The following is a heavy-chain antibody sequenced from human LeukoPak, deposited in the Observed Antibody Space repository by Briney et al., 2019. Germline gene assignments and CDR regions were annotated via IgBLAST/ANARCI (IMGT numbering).Heavy chain of an antibody. D-gene: IGHD3-10*01. CDR1: GYSFTSYW. CDR2: IYPGDSDT. Sequence: GESLKISCKGSGYSFTSYWIGWVRQMPGKGLEWMGIIYPGDSDTRYSPSFQGQVTISADKSISTAYLQWSSLKASDTATYYCARHDYYGSGSQNWFDPWGQGTLVTVSS. J-gene: IGHJ5*02. CDR3: ARHDYYGSGSQNWFDP. V-gene: IGHV5-51*01.